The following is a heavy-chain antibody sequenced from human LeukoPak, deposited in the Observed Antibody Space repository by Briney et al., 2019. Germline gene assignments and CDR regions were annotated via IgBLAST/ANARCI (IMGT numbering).Heavy chain of an antibody. D-gene: IGHD6-19*01. CDR1: GFTFDDYA. J-gene: IGHJ3*02. CDR3: ASIAVAGWDAFDI. V-gene: IGHV4-59*01. Sequence: LRLSCAASGFTFDDYAMHWVRQAPGKGLEWIGYIYYSGSTNYNPSLKSRVTISVDTSKNQFSLKLSSVTAADTAVYYCASIAVAGWDAFDIWGQGTMVTVSS. CDR2: IYYSGST.